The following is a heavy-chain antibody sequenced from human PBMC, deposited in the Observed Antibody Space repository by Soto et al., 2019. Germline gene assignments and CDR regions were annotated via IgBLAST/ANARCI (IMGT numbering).Heavy chain of an antibody. Sequence: GGSLRLSCAASGFTFDTYAMSWVRQAPGKGLEWVSVIYSGGSTYYADSVKGRFTISRDNSKNTLYLQMNSLRAEDTAVYYCARETYYSNYVYYYYYMDVWGKGTTDTVSS. CDR2: IYSGGST. V-gene: IGHV3-66*01. J-gene: IGHJ6*03. CDR1: GFTFDTYA. CDR3: ARETYYSNYVYYYYYMDV. D-gene: IGHD4-4*01.